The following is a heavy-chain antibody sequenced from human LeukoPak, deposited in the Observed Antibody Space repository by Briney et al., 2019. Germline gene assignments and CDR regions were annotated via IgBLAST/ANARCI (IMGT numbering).Heavy chain of an antibody. J-gene: IGHJ4*02. V-gene: IGHV3-48*03. Sequence: GGSLRLSCAASGFTFTSYDMNWVRQAPGKGLEWISYISTSGSTIHYADSVKGRFTFSRDNAKNSLYLQMNSLRAEDTAVYYCARGDRYDEYYFDYWGQGTLVTVSS. D-gene: IGHD5-24*01. CDR2: ISTSGSTI. CDR1: GFTFTSYD. CDR3: ARGDRYDEYYFDY.